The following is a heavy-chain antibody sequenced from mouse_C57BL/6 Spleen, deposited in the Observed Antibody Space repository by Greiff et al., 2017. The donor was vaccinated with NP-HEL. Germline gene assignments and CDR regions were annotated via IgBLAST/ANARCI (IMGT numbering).Heavy chain of an antibody. CDR1: GYTFTDYY. CDR2: INPNNGGT. Sequence: EVQLQQSGPELVKPGASVKISCKASGYTFTDYYMNWVKQSHGKSLEWIGDINPNNGGTSYNQKFKGKATLTVDKSSSTAYMELRSLTSEDSAVYYCARHGPGFAYWGQGTLVTVSA. J-gene: IGHJ3*01. CDR3: ARHGPGFAY. V-gene: IGHV1-26*01.